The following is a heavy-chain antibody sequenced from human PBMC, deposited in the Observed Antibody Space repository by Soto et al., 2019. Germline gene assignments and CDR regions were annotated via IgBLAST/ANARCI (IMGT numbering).Heavy chain of an antibody. Sequence: PSETLSLTCAVYGGSFSGYYWSWIRQPPGKGLEWIGEINHSGSTNYNPSLKSRVTISVDTSKNQFSLKLSSVTAADTAVYYCARAAGSLSGWYFAPMTDWFDPWGQGTLVTVS. CDR2: INHSGST. D-gene: IGHD6-19*01. V-gene: IGHV4-34*01. CDR3: ARAAGSLSGWYFAPMTDWFDP. J-gene: IGHJ5*02. CDR1: GGSFSGYY.